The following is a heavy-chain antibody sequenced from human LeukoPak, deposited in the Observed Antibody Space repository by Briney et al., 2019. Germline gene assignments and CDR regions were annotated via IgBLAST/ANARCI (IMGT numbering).Heavy chain of an antibody. Sequence: KPSETLSLTCAVYGGSFSGYYWSWIRQPPGKGLEWIGEINHSGSTNYNPSLRSRVTISVDTSKNQFSLKLSSVTAADTAVYYCASDYGDYQNYYFDYWGQGTLVTVSS. CDR3: ASDYGDYQNYYFDY. CDR2: INHSGST. J-gene: IGHJ4*02. V-gene: IGHV4-34*01. CDR1: GGSFSGYY. D-gene: IGHD4-17*01.